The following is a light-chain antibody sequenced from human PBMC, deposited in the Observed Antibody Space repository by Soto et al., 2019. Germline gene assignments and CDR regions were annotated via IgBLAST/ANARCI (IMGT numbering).Light chain of an antibody. CDR3: QSYDSSLSHWL. Sequence: QSVLTQPPSVSGAPGQRVTISCSGTSSNIGAGYDVRWYQQLPGTAPKLLIYGNSNRLSGVPDRFSGSKSGTSASLAITGLQAEDEADYYCQSYDSSLSHWLFGGGTKLTVL. CDR2: GNS. V-gene: IGLV1-40*01. CDR1: SSNIGAGYD. J-gene: IGLJ3*02.